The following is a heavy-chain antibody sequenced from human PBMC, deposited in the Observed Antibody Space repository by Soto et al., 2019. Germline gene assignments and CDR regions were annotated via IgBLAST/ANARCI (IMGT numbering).Heavy chain of an antibody. CDR2: ISPDGSAA. CDR3: ARDSAGVDD. Sequence: PGGSLRLSCAASGFAFSGYWMHWVRQVPGKGLVWVSVISPDGSAAGYADSVKGRFTISRDNANNTLFLQMNSLSAEDTAVYSCARDSAGVDDWGQGTQVTVSS. D-gene: IGHD2-8*01. J-gene: IGHJ4*02. CDR1: GFAFSGYW. V-gene: IGHV3-74*01.